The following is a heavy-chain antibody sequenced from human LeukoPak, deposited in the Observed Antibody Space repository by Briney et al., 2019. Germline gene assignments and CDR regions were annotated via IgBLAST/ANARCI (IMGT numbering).Heavy chain of an antibody. Sequence: GSLRLSCAASGFNFNNAWMSWVRQAPGKGLEWVGRSKSKSDGGTTDYAAPVKGRFSISRDDSKNTLYLQMNSLKTEDTAVYYCTTDLMGGKWIQLFDYWGQGTLVTVSS. CDR3: TTDLMGGKWIQLFDY. V-gene: IGHV3-15*01. CDR2: SKSKSDGGTT. CDR1: GFNFNNAW. D-gene: IGHD5-18*01. J-gene: IGHJ4*02.